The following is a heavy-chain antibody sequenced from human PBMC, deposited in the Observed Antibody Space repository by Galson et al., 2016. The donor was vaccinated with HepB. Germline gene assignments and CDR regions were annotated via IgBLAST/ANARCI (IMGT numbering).Heavy chain of an antibody. V-gene: IGHV5-51*01. CDR3: ARVLRGYTYGYFDY. CDR1: GYSFTTDW. Sequence: QSGAEVKKPGESLKISCKGSGYSFTTDWIGWVRQMPGKGLEWMGIIYPGDSDTRYSPSFQGLVTFSADKSSSTAYLQWSSLKASDTAMYYCARVLRGYTYGYFDYWGQGTLVTVSS. CDR2: IYPGDSDT. D-gene: IGHD5-18*01. J-gene: IGHJ4*02.